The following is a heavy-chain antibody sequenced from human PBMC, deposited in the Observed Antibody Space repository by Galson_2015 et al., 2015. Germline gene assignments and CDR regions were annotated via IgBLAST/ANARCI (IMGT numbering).Heavy chain of an antibody. J-gene: IGHJ6*02. D-gene: IGHD3-16*02. Sequence: SLRLSCAASEFTFTNYWMNWVRPAPGKGLEWLANIKPDGSDRYYVDSVKGRFTISRDNAKNSLYLQMNSLRAEDTAVYYCARDFIAAGGLDVWGQGTTVTVS. CDR2: IKPDGSDR. CDR1: EFTFTNYW. V-gene: IGHV3-7*03. CDR3: ARDFIAAGGLDV.